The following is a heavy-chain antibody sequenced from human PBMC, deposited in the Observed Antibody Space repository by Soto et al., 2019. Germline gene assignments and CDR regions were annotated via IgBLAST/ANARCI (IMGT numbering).Heavy chain of an antibody. CDR1: GLTFGDYA. D-gene: IGHD2-2*01. J-gene: IGHJ4*02. Sequence: GGSLRLSCTTSGLTFGDYALSWFRQAPGKGLDWVGFIRSKAYGATPDYAASVKGRFTISRDDSKSIVYLQMNSLKTEDTAVYYCTREDHRYCSSASCYGGDYWGQGTLVTVSS. CDR3: TREDHRYCSSASCYGGDY. V-gene: IGHV3-49*03. CDR2: IRSKAYGATP.